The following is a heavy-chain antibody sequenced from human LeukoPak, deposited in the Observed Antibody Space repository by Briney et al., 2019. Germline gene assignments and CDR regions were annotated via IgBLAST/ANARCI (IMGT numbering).Heavy chain of an antibody. V-gene: IGHV3-74*01. CDR3: AKDYRNTMIVP. Sequence: PGGSLRLSCAASGFTFSSYWMHWLRQAPGKGLVWVSRIKSDGSSTSYADSVRGRFTSSRDNAKNTLYLQMNSLRAEDTAVYYCAKDYRNTMIVPWGQGTLVTVSS. D-gene: IGHD3-22*01. CDR2: IKSDGSST. CDR1: GFTFSSYW. J-gene: IGHJ5*02.